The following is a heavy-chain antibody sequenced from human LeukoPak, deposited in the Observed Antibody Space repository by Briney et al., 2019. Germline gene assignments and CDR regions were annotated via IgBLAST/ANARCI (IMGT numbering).Heavy chain of an antibody. CDR3: TRGDYYDSSGYYLLFDY. CDR1: GFTFGDYA. CDR2: IRSKAYGGTT. Sequence: PGRSLRLSCTASGFTFGDYAMSWVRQAPGKGLEWVGFIRSKAYGGTTQYAASVKGRFTISRDDSESVAYLQMNSPETEDTAVYYCTRGDYYDSSGYYLLFDYWGQGTLVTVSS. V-gene: IGHV3-49*04. D-gene: IGHD3-22*01. J-gene: IGHJ4*02.